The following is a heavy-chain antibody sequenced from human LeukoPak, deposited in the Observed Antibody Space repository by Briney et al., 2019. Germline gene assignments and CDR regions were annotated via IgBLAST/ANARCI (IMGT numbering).Heavy chain of an antibody. J-gene: IGHJ4*02. D-gene: IGHD3-10*01. CDR3: ARWALYGSGSYVFAY. V-gene: IGHV4-34*01. CDR1: GGSFSGYY. CDR2: INHSGGT. Sequence: PSETLSLTRAVYGGSFSGYYWSWIRQPPGKGLEWIGEINHSGGTNYNPSLKSRVTISVDTSKNQFSLKLSSVTAADTAVYYCARWALYGSGSYVFAYWRQGTLVTVSS.